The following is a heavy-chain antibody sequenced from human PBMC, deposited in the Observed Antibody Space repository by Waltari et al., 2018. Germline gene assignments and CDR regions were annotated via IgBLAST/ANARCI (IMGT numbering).Heavy chain of an antibody. CDR2: IFRNGAA. J-gene: IGHJ4*02. CDR1: GDPISGTDFY. Sequence: QVQLQESGPGLVKPSETLSLTCTVCGDPISGTDFYWAWIRQPPGKGLEWIGSIFRNGAAHYNPSLRSRATISVDTSENQFSLNLGSVTAADTAVYYCARPRTGFGDYAEWGQGTLVTVS. V-gene: IGHV4-39*01. CDR3: ARPRTGFGDYAE. D-gene: IGHD4-17*01.